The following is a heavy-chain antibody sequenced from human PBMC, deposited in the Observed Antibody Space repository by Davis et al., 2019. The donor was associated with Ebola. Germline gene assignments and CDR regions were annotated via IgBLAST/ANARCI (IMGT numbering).Heavy chain of an antibody. CDR2: INHSGGT. J-gene: IGHJ5*02. V-gene: IGHV4-34*01. CDR3: ARHGYSSGWSNWFDP. CDR1: GGSFSGYY. D-gene: IGHD6-19*01. Sequence: MPSDTLSLTCAVHGGSFSGYYWSGIRQPPGKGLEWIGEINHSGGTNYNPSLKSRVTISVDTSKNQFSLKLRSVTAADTAVYYCARHGYSSGWSNWFDPWGQGTLVTVSS.